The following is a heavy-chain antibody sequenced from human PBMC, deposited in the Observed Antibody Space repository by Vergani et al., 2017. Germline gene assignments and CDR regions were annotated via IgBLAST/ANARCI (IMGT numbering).Heavy chain of an antibody. J-gene: IGHJ6*02. D-gene: IGHD5-18*01. CDR1: GGSFSGYY. CDR2: INHSGST. Sequence: QVQLQQWGAGLLKPSETLSLTCAVYGGSFSGYYWSWIRQPPGKGLEWIGEINHSGSTNYNPSLKSRVTISVDTSKNQFSLKLSSVTAADTAVYYCARVPLQRDYYYYYGMDVWGQGTTVTVSS. V-gene: IGHV4-34*01. CDR3: ARVPLQRDYYYYYGMDV.